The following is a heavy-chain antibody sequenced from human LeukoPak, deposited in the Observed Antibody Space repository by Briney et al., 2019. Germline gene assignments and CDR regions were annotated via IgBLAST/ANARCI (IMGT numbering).Heavy chain of an antibody. CDR3: ARDRPLFSSGDYYGMDV. Sequence: ASVQVSCKASGYSFTVYYFHWVRQAPGQGLEWMGWINPNSGDTNYAQKFQRRVTMTRDTSISTAYMELSRLGADDTAGYYCARDRPLFSSGDYYGMDVWGQGTTVTVSS. J-gene: IGHJ6*02. CDR2: INPNSGDT. V-gene: IGHV1-2*02. CDR1: GYSFTVYY. D-gene: IGHD6-19*01.